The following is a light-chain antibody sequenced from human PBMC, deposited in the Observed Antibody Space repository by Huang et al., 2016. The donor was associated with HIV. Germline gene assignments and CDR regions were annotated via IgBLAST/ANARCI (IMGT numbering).Light chain of an antibody. CDR2: GAS. Sequence: IVMTQSPATLSVYPGERATLSCRASQSVGSNLAWYQQKPGQAPRLRIYGASTRATGSPARFSGSGSGTEFTLTISSLQSEDFAVYYCQQYDNWPPMYTFGHGTKLEIK. CDR1: QSVGSN. CDR3: QQYDNWPPMYT. V-gene: IGKV3-15*01. J-gene: IGKJ2*01.